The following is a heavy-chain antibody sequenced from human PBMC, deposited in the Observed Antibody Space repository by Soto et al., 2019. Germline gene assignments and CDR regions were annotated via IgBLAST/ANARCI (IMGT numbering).Heavy chain of an antibody. V-gene: IGHV3-23*01. CDR3: AKGVCNPIHCPGRDAS. CDR1: GFGFNSFA. D-gene: IGHD2-15*01. CDR2: ISGSGDSA. Sequence: GGSLRLSCAASGFGFNSFAMTWVRQAPGKGLEWASGISGSGDSAYHADSVKGRFTISRDNSKNTLYLQLNSLGVDDTAVYYCAKGVCNPIHCPGRDASWGQGTLVTVSS. J-gene: IGHJ5*02.